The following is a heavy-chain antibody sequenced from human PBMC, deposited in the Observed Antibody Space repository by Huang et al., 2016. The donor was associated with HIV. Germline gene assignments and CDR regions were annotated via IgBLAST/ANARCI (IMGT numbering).Heavy chain of an antibody. V-gene: IGHV5-51*01. CDR3: AGRGLWLPPTDPFDY. J-gene: IGHJ4*02. CDR1: GYNFDSYW. CDR2: IYPCDSDT. D-gene: IGHD3-10*01. Sequence: EVHLVQSGAEVKEPGESLKISCQASGYNFDSYWIGWVRQMPGKGLEWMGVIYPCDSDTRYDPAFQGQVTISADQSINTAYLQWSSLKASDTAIYFCAGRGLWLPPTDPFDYWGQGTPVTVSA.